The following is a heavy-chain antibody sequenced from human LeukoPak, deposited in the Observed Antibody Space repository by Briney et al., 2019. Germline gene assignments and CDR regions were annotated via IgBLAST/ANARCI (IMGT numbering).Heavy chain of an antibody. V-gene: IGHV3-66*01. J-gene: IGHJ4*02. CDR1: GFTVSSNY. D-gene: IGHD3-22*01. CDR3: ARGARDYYELDC. Sequence: GGSLRLSCAASGFTVSSNYMTWVRQAPEKGLEWVSVIQSGGRTYYADSVKDRFTISRDNSKNTLYLQMDSLRVEDTGVYYCARGARDYYELDCWGQGTLVTVSS. CDR2: IQSGGRT.